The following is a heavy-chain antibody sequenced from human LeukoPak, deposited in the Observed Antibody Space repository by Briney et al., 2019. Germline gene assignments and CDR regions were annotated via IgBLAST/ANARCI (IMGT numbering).Heavy chain of an antibody. D-gene: IGHD3-3*01. J-gene: IGHJ4*02. V-gene: IGHV1-2*02. CDR3: ARDRDFWSLYYFDY. CDR1: GYTLTGYY. CDR2: INPNSGGT. Sequence: ASVKVSCXASGYTLTGYYMHWVRQAPGQGLEWMGWINPNSGGTNYAQKFQGRVTMTRDTSISTAYMELSRLRSDDTAVYYCARDRDFWSLYYFDYWGQGTLVTVSS.